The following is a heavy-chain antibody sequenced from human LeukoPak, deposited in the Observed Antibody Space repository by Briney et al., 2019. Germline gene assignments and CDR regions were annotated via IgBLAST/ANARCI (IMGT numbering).Heavy chain of an antibody. J-gene: IGHJ4*02. CDR1: GFTFSSYA. V-gene: IGHV3-30-3*01. Sequence: GGSLRLSCAASGFTFSSYAMHWVRQAPGKGLEWVAVISYDGSNKYYADSVKGRFTISRDNSKNTLYLQMNSLRAEDTAVYYCARGPGRWNYDSRVYPYGGQGPLFTVS. D-gene: IGHD3-22*01. CDR2: ISYDGSNK. CDR3: ARGPGRWNYDSRVYPY.